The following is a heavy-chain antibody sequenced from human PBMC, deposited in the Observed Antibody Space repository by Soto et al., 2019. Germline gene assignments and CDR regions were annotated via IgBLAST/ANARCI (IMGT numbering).Heavy chain of an antibody. CDR3: ARDWSAEVLPEY. CDR1: GYTFTTYG. J-gene: IGHJ4*02. V-gene: IGHV1-18*01. CDR2: ISTYNGNT. Sequence: QVRLVQSGVEVKKPGASVKVSCKASGYTFTTYGISWLRQAPAQGPEWMGWISTYNGNTQLAQKFQGRVTMTTDTSTNTAYMELRSLTSDDTAVYYCARDWSAEVLPEYWGQGTLVTVSS. D-gene: IGHD3-10*01.